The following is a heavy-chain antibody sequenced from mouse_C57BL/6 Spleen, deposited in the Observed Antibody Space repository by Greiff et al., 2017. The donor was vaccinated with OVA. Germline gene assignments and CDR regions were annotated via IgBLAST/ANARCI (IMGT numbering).Heavy chain of an antibody. CDR1: GYTFTSYW. CDR2: IDPSDSET. CDR3: ARDLTTVYAMDY. V-gene: IGHV1-52*01. J-gene: IGHJ4*01. D-gene: IGHD1-1*01. Sequence: VQLQQPGAELVRPGSSVKLSCKASGYTFTSYWMHWVKQRPIQGLEWIGNIDPSDSETHYNQKFKDKATLTVDKSSSTAYMQRSSLTYEDSAVYYCARDLTTVYAMDYWGQGTSVTVSS.